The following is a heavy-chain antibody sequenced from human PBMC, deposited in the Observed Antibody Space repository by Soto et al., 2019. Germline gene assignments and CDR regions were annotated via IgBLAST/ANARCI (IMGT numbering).Heavy chain of an antibody. D-gene: IGHD6-19*01. CDR1: GFTFSSYV. CDR2: ISYDGFHK. Sequence: QVQLVESGGGVVQPGRSLRLSCAASGFTFSSYVLHWVRQAPGKGLEWVVVISYDGFHKYYADSVKGRFTISRDNSKNTLYLQINSLRAEDTAVYYCARGARAEISSGWSFWRVYSDYWGQGTLVTVSS. V-gene: IGHV3-30-3*01. CDR3: ARGARAEISSGWSFWRVYSDY. J-gene: IGHJ4*02.